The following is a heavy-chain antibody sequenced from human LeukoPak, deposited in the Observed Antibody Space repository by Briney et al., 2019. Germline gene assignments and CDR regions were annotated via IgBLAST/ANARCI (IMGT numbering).Heavy chain of an antibody. CDR2: IPDDGSNK. CDR3: ARQAGALHYYYNYMDV. V-gene: IGHV3-30*01. J-gene: IGHJ6*03. D-gene: IGHD2-15*01. Sequence: GRSLRLSCAASGFTFVNYAMRWVRQAPGKGLEWVAVIPDDGSNKYYADSVMGRFAISRDNSKNTVYLQMNSLTAEDTAVYYCARQAGALHYYYNYMDVWGKGTTVTVSS. CDR1: GFTFVNYA.